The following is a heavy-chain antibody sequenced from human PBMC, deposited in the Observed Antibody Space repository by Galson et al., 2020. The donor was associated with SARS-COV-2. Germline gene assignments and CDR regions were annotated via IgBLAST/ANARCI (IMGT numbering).Heavy chain of an antibody. CDR1: GGSISRSNYY. J-gene: IGHJ4*02. Sequence: ASETLSLTCTVSGGSISRSNYYWGWIRQPPGKGLEWIGSIYYSGTTYYNPSLQSRVTISLDTSKNQFSLNLSSATAADAAVYYCARGSAWYAGYLDYWGQGTLVTVSS. V-gene: IGHV4-39*07. CDR3: ARGSAWYAGYLDY. D-gene: IGHD6-19*01. CDR2: IYYSGTT.